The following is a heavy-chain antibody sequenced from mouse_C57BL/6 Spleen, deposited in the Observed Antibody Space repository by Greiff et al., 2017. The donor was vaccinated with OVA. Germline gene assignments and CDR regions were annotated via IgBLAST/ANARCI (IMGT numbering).Heavy chain of an antibody. V-gene: IGHV1-15*01. D-gene: IGHD1-1*01. J-gene: IGHJ2*01. CDR2: IDPETGGT. Sequence: QVQLKESGAELVRPGASVTLSCKASGYTFTDYEMHWVKQTPVHGLEWIGAIDPETGGTAYNQKFKGKAILTADKSSSTAYMELRSLTSEDSAVYYCTRGEGSSYFFDWGQGTTLTVSS. CDR3: TRGEGSSYFFD. CDR1: GYTFTDYE.